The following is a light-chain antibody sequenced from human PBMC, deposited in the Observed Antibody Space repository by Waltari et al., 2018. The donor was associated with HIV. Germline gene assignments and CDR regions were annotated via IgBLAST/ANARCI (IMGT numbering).Light chain of an antibody. CDR2: EVS. CDR3: SSYTSISTLV. CDR1: SSDVGRYDY. Sequence: QSALTQPASVSASPGQSITISCTGTSSDVGRYDYVSWYQQHPGKAPNFMIYEVSNRPSGVSNRFSGSKSGNTASLTISGLQAEDEADYYCSSYTSISTLVFGGGTKLTVL. J-gene: IGLJ3*02. V-gene: IGLV2-14*01.